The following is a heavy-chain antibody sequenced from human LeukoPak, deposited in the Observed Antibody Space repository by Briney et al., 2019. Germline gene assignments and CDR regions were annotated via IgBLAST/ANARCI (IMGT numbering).Heavy chain of an antibody. V-gene: IGHV1-69*04. D-gene: IGHD6-19*01. CDR2: IIPILGIA. CDR3: ASSSTPYSSGGNWFDP. J-gene: IGHJ5*02. CDR1: GGTFSSYA. Sequence: SVKVSCKASGGTFSSYAISWVRQAPGQGLEWMGRIIPILGIANYAQKFQGRVTITADKSMSTAYMELSSLRSEDTAVYYCASSSTPYSSGGNWFDPWGQGTLVTVSS.